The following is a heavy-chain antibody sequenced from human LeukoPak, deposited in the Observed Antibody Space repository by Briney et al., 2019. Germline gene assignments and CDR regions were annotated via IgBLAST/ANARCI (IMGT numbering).Heavy chain of an antibody. J-gene: IGHJ4*02. Sequence: ASVKVSCKASENTFTNYHIHWVRQAPGQGVEWMGAVYATGGSTLNTQNFQGRVTMTRDTSTGTVYMELSRLRFEDTAIYYCATEAPRNYYFDCWGQGILVTVSS. CDR2: VYATGGST. V-gene: IGHV1-46*01. CDR3: ATEAPRNYYFDC. CDR1: ENTFTNYH. D-gene: IGHD1-14*01.